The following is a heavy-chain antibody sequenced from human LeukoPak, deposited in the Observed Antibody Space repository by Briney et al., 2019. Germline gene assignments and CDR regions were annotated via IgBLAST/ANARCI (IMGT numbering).Heavy chain of an antibody. V-gene: IGHV3-43*02. Sequence: GRSLRLSCAASGFTFSRHGMHWVRQAPGKGLEWVSLISWDGGSTYYAGSVKGRFTISRDNSKNSLYLQMNSLRTEDTALYYCAKDREVGDILTGGAFDIWGQGTMVTVSS. CDR1: GFTFSRHG. CDR3: AKDREVGDILTGGAFDI. D-gene: IGHD3-9*01. J-gene: IGHJ3*02. CDR2: ISWDGGST.